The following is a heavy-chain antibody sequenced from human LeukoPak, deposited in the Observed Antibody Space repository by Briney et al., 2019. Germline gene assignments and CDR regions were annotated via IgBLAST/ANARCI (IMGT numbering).Heavy chain of an antibody. CDR3: AKDYYDSSGYYHFDY. CDR2: ISGSGGST. V-gene: IGHV3-23*01. CDR1: GFTFSSYA. Sequence: GGSLRLSCAASGFTFSSYAMSWVRQAPGKGLEWVSAISGSGGSTYYADSVKGRFTISRDNSKNTLYLQMNSLRAEDTAVYYCAKDYYDSSGYYHFDYWGQGTLVTVSS. D-gene: IGHD3-22*01. J-gene: IGHJ4*02.